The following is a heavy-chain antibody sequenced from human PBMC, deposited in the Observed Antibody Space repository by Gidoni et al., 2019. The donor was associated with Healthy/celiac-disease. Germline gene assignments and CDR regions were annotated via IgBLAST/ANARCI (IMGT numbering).Heavy chain of an antibody. D-gene: IGHD5-12*01. CDR3: ARDLYSGYDYGAVAGTFYYYYGMDV. CDR1: GYTFTSYG. Sequence: QVQLVQSGAEVKKPGASVKVSCKASGYTFTSYGISWVRRAPGQGLEWMGWISAYNGNTNYAQKLQGRVTMTTDTSTSTAYMELRSLRSDDTAVYYCARDLYSGYDYGAVAGTFYYYYGMDVWGQGTTVTVSS. J-gene: IGHJ6*02. V-gene: IGHV1-18*01. CDR2: ISAYNGNT.